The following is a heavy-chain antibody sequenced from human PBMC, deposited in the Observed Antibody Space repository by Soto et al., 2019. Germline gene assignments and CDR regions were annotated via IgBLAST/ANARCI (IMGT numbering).Heavy chain of an antibody. V-gene: IGHV1-2*02. J-gene: IGHJ6*02. Sequence: ASVKVSCKASGYTFTRYYMHWVRQAPGKGLEWMGWINPNSGGTNYAQKFQGMVAMTRDTSISTAYMELSRLRSDDTAVYYCARLQVGYCSGGSCYRYYYYGMDVWGQGTTVTVSS. CDR3: ARLQVGYCSGGSCYRYYYYGMDV. D-gene: IGHD2-15*01. CDR1: GYTFTRYY. CDR2: INPNSGGT.